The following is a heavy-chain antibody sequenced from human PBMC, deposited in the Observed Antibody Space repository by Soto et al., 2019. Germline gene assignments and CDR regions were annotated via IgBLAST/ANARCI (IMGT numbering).Heavy chain of an antibody. CDR3: ARGSIAARPGWYFDL. CDR2: IKQDGSEK. D-gene: IGHD6-6*01. CDR1: GFTFSSYW. J-gene: IGHJ2*01. V-gene: IGHV3-7*03. Sequence: EVQLVESGGGLVQPGGSLRLSCAASGFTFSSYWMSWVRQAPGKGLEWVANIKQDGSEKYYVDSVKGRFTISRDNAKNSLYLQMNSLRAEDTAVYYCARGSIAARPGWYFDLWGRGTLVTVSS.